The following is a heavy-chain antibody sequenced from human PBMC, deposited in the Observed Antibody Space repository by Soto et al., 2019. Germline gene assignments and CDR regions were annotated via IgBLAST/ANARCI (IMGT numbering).Heavy chain of an antibody. J-gene: IGHJ6*02. CDR3: AKSGPYCSSTSCYTGGRSYYYYYGMDV. D-gene: IGHD2-2*02. Sequence: GGSLRLSCAASGFTFSSYGMHWVRQAPGKGLEWVAVISYDGSNKYYADSVKGQFTISRDNSKNTLYLQMNSLRAEDTAVYYCAKSGPYCSSTSCYTGGRSYYYYYGMDVWGQGTTVTVSS. CDR1: GFTFSSYG. V-gene: IGHV3-30*18. CDR2: ISYDGSNK.